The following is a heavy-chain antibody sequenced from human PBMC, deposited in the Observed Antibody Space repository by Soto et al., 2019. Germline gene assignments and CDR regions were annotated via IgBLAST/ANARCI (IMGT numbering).Heavy chain of an antibody. CDR2: INPSGGST. V-gene: IGHV1-46*01. J-gene: IGHJ4*02. D-gene: IGHD6-13*01. CDR3: ARERRQGEQQLARNFDY. CDR1: GYTFTSYY. Sequence: ASVKVSCKASGYTFTSYYMHWVRQAPGQGLEWMGIINPSGGSTSYAQKFQGRVTMTRDTSTSTVYMELSSLRSEDTAVYYCARERRQGEQQLARNFDYWGQGTLVTVSS.